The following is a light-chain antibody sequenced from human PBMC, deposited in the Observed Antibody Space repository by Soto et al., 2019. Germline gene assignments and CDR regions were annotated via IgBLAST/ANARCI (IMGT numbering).Light chain of an antibody. Sequence: DIQMTQSPSSVSASVGDRVTITCRVSQGIDTYLAWFQQKPGKAPKTLIYASSSLHSGVPSRFSGSGFGTDFTLTISSLQPEDFATYYCQHYNGYPQTFGQGTRLEIK. CDR3: QHYNGYPQT. CDR2: ASS. V-gene: IGKV1-16*01. J-gene: IGKJ5*01. CDR1: QGIDTY.